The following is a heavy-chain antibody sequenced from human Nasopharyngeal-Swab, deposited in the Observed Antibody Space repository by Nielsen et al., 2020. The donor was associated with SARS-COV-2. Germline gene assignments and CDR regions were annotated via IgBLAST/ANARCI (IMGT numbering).Heavy chain of an antibody. CDR2: IRSKANSYAT. CDR3: TSLRVVTLKGMDV. Sequence: GASLKISCAASGITFSGSAMHWVRQASGKGLEWVGRIRSKANSYATAYAASVKGRFTISRDDSKNTAYLQMNSLKTEDTAVYYCTSLRVVTLKGMDVWGQGTTVTVSS. J-gene: IGHJ6*02. D-gene: IGHD2-21*02. V-gene: IGHV3-73*01. CDR1: GITFSGSA.